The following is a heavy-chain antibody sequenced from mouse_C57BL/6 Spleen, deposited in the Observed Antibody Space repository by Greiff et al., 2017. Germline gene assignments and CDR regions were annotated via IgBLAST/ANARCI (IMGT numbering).Heavy chain of an antibody. V-gene: IGHV5-16*01. CDR2: INYDGSST. Sequence: EVQGVESEGGLVQPGSSMKLSCTASGFTFSDYYMAWVRQVPETGLEWVANINYDGSSTYYLDSLKSRFIISRDNAKNILYLQLSSLKSEDTATYYCARDQYDGFCVRYFDVWGTGTTVTVSS. CDR1: GFTFSDYY. D-gene: IGHD2-3*01. J-gene: IGHJ1*03. CDR3: ARDQYDGFCVRYFDV.